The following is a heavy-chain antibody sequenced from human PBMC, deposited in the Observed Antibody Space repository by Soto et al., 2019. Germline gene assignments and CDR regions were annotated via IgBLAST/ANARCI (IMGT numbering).Heavy chain of an antibody. Sequence: QVQLVQSGAEVQKPGSSLKVSCKASGGPFSSYTISCVRQSPGQGLEWMGRIIPILGIANYAQKFQGRVTITADKSTSTAYVELISLRSADKAVYYCERGAYCSGGSCREAFDIWGQVTMLTVAS. CDR2: IIPILGIA. D-gene: IGHD2-15*01. J-gene: IGHJ3*02. CDR1: GGPFSSYT. CDR3: ERGAYCSGGSCREAFDI. V-gene: IGHV1-69*02.